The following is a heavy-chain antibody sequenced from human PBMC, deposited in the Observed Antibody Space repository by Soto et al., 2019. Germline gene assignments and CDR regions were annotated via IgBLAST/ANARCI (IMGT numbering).Heavy chain of an antibody. CDR3: ARYDVSFYGVDV. D-gene: IGHD3-3*01. V-gene: IGHV3-11*05. CDR2: ISPRSTYT. J-gene: IGHJ6*02. Sequence: QVQLVESGGGLVKPGGSLRLSCAASGFTFSDYYMSWIRQAPGKGLEWLSYISPRSTYTNYAESVKDRFTISRDGATTSVYLKMNSLRVEDTAVYFCARYDVSFYGVDVWGQGTTVTVSS. CDR1: GFTFSDYY.